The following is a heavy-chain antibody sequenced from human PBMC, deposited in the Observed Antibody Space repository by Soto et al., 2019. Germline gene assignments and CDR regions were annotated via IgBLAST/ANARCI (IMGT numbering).Heavy chain of an antibody. Sequence: EVQLVESGGGLVQPGGSLRLSCAASGFTFSSYNMNWVRQAPGKGLEWISDISLSSSTIFYADSVKGRFTISRDNAKNSLYLQMNSLRAEDTAVYYCAGDSRNYYYYMDVWGKWTTVTVSS. J-gene: IGHJ6*03. CDR2: ISLSSSTI. V-gene: IGHV3-48*01. CDR3: AGDSRNYYYYMDV. CDR1: GFTFSSYN.